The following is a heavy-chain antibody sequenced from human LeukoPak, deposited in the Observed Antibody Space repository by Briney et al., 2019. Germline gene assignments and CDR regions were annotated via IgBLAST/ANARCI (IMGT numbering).Heavy chain of an antibody. D-gene: IGHD6-19*01. CDR1: GYSFTSYW. CDR3: ARGPSPFIAVAGANFDY. Sequence: GESLKISCKGTGYSFTSYWIGWVRQMPGKGLEWMGIIYPGDSDTRYSPSFQGQVTISADKSISTAYLQWRSLKASDTAMYYCARGPSPFIAVAGANFDYWGQGTLVTVSS. J-gene: IGHJ4*02. CDR2: IYPGDSDT. V-gene: IGHV5-51*01.